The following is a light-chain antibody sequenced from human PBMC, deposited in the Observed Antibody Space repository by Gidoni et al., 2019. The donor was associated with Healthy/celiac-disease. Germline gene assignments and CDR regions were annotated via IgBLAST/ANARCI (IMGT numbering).Light chain of an antibody. CDR2: AAS. Sequence: AIRMTQSPSSFSASTGDSVNITCRASQVISSYLAWYQQKPVKAPKLLIYAASTLQSGVPSRFSGSGSVTDFTLTISCMQSEDFATYYCQQYYSYPRTFGQGTKVEIK. J-gene: IGKJ1*01. CDR3: QQYYSYPRT. CDR1: QVISSY. V-gene: IGKV1-8*01.